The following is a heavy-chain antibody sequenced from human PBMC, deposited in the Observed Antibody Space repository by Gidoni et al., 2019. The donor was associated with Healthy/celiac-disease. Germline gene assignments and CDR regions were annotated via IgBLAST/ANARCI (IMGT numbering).Heavy chain of an antibody. CDR2: IYYSGST. CDR3: ARGGVVVGFDP. D-gene: IGHD2-2*01. Sequence: QVHLQESGPGLVKPSEHLSLTFTVSGGSISSYYWSWTRQPPGKGLEWIGYIYYSGSTNYNPSLKSRVTISVDTSKNQFSLKLSSVTAADTAVYYCARGGVVVGFDPWGQGTLVTVSS. CDR1: GGSISSYY. J-gene: IGHJ5*02. V-gene: IGHV4-59*13.